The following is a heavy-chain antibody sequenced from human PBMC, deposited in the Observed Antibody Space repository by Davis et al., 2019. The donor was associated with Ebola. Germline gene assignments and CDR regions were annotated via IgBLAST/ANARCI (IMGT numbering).Heavy chain of an antibody. J-gene: IGHJ4*02. V-gene: IGHV3-9*01. CDR3: ARGAKDY. CDR1: GFTFDDYA. CDR2: ISWNSGSI. Sequence: SLKISCAASGFTFDDYAMHWVRQAPGKGLEWVSGISWNSGSIGYADSVKGRFTISRDNAKNSLYLQMNSLRAEDTAVYYCARGAKDYWGQGTLVTVSS. D-gene: IGHD4/OR15-4a*01.